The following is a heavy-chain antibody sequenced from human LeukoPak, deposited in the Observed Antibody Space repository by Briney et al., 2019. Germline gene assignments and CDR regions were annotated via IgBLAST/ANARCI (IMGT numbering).Heavy chain of an antibody. CDR3: ARGGGSTDYYDSSGYF. CDR1: GGSIRSYY. V-gene: IGHV4-59*01. Sequence: SETLSLTCTVSGGSIRSYYWSWIRQPPGKGLEWIGYIYYSGSTNYNPSLKSRVTISVDTSKNQFSLKLSSVTAADTAVYYCARGGGSTDYYDSSGYFWRQGTLVTVSS. D-gene: IGHD3-22*01. CDR2: IYYSGST. J-gene: IGHJ4*02.